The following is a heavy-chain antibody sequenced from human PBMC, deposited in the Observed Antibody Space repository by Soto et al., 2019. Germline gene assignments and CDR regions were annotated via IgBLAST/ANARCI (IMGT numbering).Heavy chain of an antibody. Sequence: GGSLRLSCAASGFTFSSYAMSWVRQAPGKGLEWVSAISGSDGSTYYADSVKGRFTISRDNSKTTLYLQMNSLRAEDTAVYYCAKEVGYCRSTSCYGRVYYWGQGTLVTVSS. CDR1: GFTFSSYA. CDR3: AKEVGYCRSTSCYGRVYY. J-gene: IGHJ4*02. CDR2: ISGSDGST. V-gene: IGHV3-23*01. D-gene: IGHD2-2*03.